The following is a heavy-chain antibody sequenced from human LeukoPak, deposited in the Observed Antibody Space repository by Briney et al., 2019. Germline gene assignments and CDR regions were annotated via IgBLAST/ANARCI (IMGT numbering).Heavy chain of an antibody. CDR2: IWYDGSNK. J-gene: IGHJ4*02. D-gene: IGHD1-26*01. CDR3: ARDLGATTSYFDY. Sequence: GGSLRLSCAASGFTFSSYGMHWVRQAPGKGLEWVAVIWYDGSNKYYADSVKGRFTISRDNSKNPLYLQMNILRAEDTAVYYSARDLGATTSYFDYWGQGTLVTVSS. V-gene: IGHV3-33*01. CDR1: GFTFSSYG.